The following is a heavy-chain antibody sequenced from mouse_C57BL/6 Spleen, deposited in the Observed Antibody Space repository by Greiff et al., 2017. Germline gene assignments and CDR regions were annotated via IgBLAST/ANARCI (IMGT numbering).Heavy chain of an antibody. D-gene: IGHD3-2*02. CDR1: GFTFSSYA. J-gene: IGHJ3*01. CDR3: ARDDSSGTGFAY. V-gene: IGHV5-4*01. CDR2: ISDGGSYT. Sequence: DVHLVESGGGLVKPGGSLKLSCAASGFTFSSYAMSWVRQTPEKRLEWVATISDGGSYTYYPDNVKGRFTISRDNAKNNLYLQMSHLKSEDTAMYYCARDDSSGTGFAYWGQGTLVTVSA.